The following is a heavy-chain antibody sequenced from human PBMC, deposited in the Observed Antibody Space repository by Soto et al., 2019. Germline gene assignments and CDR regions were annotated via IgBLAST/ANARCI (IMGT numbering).Heavy chain of an antibody. V-gene: IGHV4-39*01. J-gene: IGHJ6*03. CDR1: GGSISSSSYY. CDR3: ARQEYSSSGYYYYMDV. CDR2: IYYSGST. Sequence: SETLSLTCTVSGGSISSSSYYWGWIRQPPGKGLEWIGSIYYSGSTYYNPSLKSRVTISVDTSKNQFSLKLSSVTAADTAVYYCARQEYSSSGYYYYMDVWGKGTTVTVSS. D-gene: IGHD6-6*01.